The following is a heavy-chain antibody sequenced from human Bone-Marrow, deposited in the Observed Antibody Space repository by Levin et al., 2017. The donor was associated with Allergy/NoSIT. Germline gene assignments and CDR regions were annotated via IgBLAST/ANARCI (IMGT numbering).Heavy chain of an antibody. D-gene: IGHD4-23*01. CDR1: GFTFSNYW. CDR2: VNSDGSRT. Sequence: PGGSLRLSCAASGFTFSNYWMHWVRQAPGKGLVWVSRVNSDGSRTNYADSVKGRFTISRDNAENTLFLQMNSLRAEDTAVYYCARAPDYSDGGNSEGDIGADWGQGTLVTVSS. CDR3: ARAPDYSDGGNSEGDIGAD. J-gene: IGHJ4*02. V-gene: IGHV3-74*01.